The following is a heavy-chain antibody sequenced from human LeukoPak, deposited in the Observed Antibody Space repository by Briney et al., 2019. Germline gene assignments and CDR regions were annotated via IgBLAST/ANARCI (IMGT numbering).Heavy chain of an antibody. D-gene: IGHD6-19*01. J-gene: IGHJ4*02. V-gene: IGHV4-34*01. Sequence: SETLSLTCAVFGGSFSGYFWSWIRQPPGKGLEWIGEINQSGSTNYNPSLKSRVTISVDTSKNQFSLKLSSVTAADTAVYYCARDDPTIAVAGPPGYWGQGTLVTVSS. CDR2: INQSGST. CDR3: ARDDPTIAVAGPPGY. CDR1: GGSFSGYF.